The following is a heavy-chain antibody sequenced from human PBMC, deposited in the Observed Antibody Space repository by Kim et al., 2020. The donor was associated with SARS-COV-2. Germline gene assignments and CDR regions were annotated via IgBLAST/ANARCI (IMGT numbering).Heavy chain of an antibody. J-gene: IGHJ4*02. CDR3: ARRSTIVNTAPECYFDY. V-gene: IGHV4-39*01. Sequence: KRQVTISVDTSKNQFSLKLSSVTAADTAVYYCARRSTIVNTAPECYFDYWGQGTLVTVSS. D-gene: IGHD5-18*01.